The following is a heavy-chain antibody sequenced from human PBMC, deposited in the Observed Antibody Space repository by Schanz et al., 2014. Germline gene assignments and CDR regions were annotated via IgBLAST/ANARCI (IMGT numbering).Heavy chain of an antibody. CDR1: GGTFSSFG. J-gene: IGHJ4*02. Sequence: QVQVVQSGAEVKKPGASVKVSCKASGGTFSSFGINWVRQAPGQGLEWMGRVIPILGVTHYAQKFQGRVTITADKSTTTAYMELNSLNSDDTAVYYCARGYGDSPTDFWGQGTLVTVSS. V-gene: IGHV1-69*04. D-gene: IGHD4-17*01. CDR3: ARGYGDSPTDF. CDR2: VIPILGVT.